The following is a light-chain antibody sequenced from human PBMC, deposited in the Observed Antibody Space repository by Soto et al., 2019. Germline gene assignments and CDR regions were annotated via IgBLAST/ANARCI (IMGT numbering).Light chain of an antibody. CDR3: SAWDDGRNGCV. J-gene: IGLJ3*02. Sequence: QSVLPQPPSASGTPGQRVTISCSGSISNIGGNTVNWYQQVPGTAPKLLIYRDDQRPSGGPDRFSGAKSATSASLAISGLQSEDEADYYCSAWDDGRNGCVFGGGTQLTVL. V-gene: IGLV1-44*01. CDR1: ISNIGGNT. CDR2: RDD.